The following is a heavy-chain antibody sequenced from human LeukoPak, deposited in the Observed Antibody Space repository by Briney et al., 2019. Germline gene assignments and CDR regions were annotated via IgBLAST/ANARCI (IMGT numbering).Heavy chain of an antibody. CDR2: ISWNSGSI. CDR3: AKDTIVVVPAAHTYYYYYMDV. CDR1: GFTFDDYA. J-gene: IGHJ6*03. V-gene: IGHV3-9*01. Sequence: GGSLRLSCAASGFTFDDYAMHWVRQAPGKGLEWVSGISWNSGSIGYADSVKGRFTISRDNAKNSLYLQMNSLRAEDTALYYCAKDTIVVVPAAHTYYYYYMDVWGKGTTVTVSS. D-gene: IGHD2-2*01.